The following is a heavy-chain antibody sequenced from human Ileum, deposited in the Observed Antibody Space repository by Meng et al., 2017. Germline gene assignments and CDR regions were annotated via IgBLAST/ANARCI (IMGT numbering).Heavy chain of an antibody. D-gene: IGHD2-2*01. J-gene: IGHJ1*01. Sequence: SCKASGFTFSSYAMHWVRQAPGKGLEWVAVISYDGSNKYYADSVKGRFTISRDNSKNTLYLQMNSLRAEDTAVYYCARANLGYCSSTSCRRGEYFQHWGQGTLVTVSS. V-gene: IGHV3-30*04. CDR1: GFTFSSYA. CDR2: ISYDGSNK. CDR3: ARANLGYCSSTSCRRGEYFQH.